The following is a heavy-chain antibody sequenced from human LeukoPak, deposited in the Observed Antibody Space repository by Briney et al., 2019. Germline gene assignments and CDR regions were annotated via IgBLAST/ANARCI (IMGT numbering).Heavy chain of an antibody. J-gene: IGHJ5*02. CDR2: IYTSGST. CDR1: GGSISSYY. D-gene: IGHD3-22*01. V-gene: IGHV4-4*07. Sequence: SETLSLTCTVSGGSISSYYWSWIRQPAGKGLEWIGRIYTSGSTNYNPSLKSRVTMSVDTSKNQFSLKMSSVTAADTAVYYCARIPMMAELFDPWGQGTLVTVSS. CDR3: ARIPMMAELFDP.